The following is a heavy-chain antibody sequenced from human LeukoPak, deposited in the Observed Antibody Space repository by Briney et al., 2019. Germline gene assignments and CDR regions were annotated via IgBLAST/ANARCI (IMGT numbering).Heavy chain of an antibody. CDR1: GFTFSSHG. J-gene: IGHJ4*02. Sequence: PGGSLRLSCAASGFTFSSHGMHWVRQAPGKGLVWVSRINSDGSGTSYADSVKGRFTISRDNAKNTLYLQMNSLRVEDTAVYYCAREWSGFGELPDYWGQGTLVTVSS. D-gene: IGHD3-10*01. V-gene: IGHV3-74*01. CDR2: INSDGSGT. CDR3: AREWSGFGELPDY.